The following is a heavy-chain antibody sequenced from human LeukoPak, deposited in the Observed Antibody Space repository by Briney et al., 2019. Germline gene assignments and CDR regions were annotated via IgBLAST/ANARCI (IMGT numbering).Heavy chain of an antibody. Sequence: GGSLRLSCAVSGFIFSSYSMNWVRQAPGKGLEWVSYISGSSSIRYADSVKGRFTISRDNAKNSLYLQMNSLRAEDTAVYYCARDFQTRVRVQHWGQGTLVTVSS. V-gene: IGHV3-48*01. J-gene: IGHJ1*01. CDR2: ISGSSSI. CDR3: ARDFQTRVRVQH. CDR1: GFIFSSYS.